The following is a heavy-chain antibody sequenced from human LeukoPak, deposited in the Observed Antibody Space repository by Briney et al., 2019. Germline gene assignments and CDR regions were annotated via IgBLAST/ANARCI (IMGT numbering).Heavy chain of an antibody. CDR1: GFTFSSYE. D-gene: IGHD2-21*02. CDR2: ISSSGSTI. CDR3: ARTRLGGDHDY. J-gene: IGHJ4*02. Sequence: GGSLRLSCAASGFTFSSYEMNWVRQAPGKGLEWVSYISSSGSTIYYADSVKGRFTISRDNAKNSLHLQMNSLRAEDTAVYYCARTRLGGDHDYWGQGTLVTVSS. V-gene: IGHV3-48*03.